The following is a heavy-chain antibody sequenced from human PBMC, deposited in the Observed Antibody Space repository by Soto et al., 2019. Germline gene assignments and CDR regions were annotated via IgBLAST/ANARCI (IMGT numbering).Heavy chain of an antibody. CDR3: ARDKGYCSSTSCYIAGFDP. CDR1: GGSISSGGYS. J-gene: IGHJ5*02. V-gene: IGHV4-30-2*01. CDR2: IYHSGST. Sequence: TLSLTCAVSGGSISSGGYSWSWIRQPPGKGLEWIGYIYHSGSTYYNPSLKSRVTISVDRSKNQFSLKLSSVTAADTAVYYYARDKGYCSSTSCYIAGFDPWGQGTLVTVSS. D-gene: IGHD2-2*02.